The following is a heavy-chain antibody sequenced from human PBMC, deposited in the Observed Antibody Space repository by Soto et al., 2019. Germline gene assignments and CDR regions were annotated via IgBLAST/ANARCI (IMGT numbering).Heavy chain of an antibody. V-gene: IGHV1-2*02. CDR2: VDPRSGDR. D-gene: IGHD3-10*01. J-gene: IGHJ4*02. CDR3: ARDNYGHVDY. Sequence: QVQLVQSGAELKKPGASVRVSCKPSGYTFTDLYIHWVRQAPGQGLEWMGWVDPRSGDRRNTQKFQGRVTMSRDTSTSTVDMELNSLKSDDTAGYYCARDNYGHVDYWGQGTLVTVSS. CDR1: GYTFTDLY.